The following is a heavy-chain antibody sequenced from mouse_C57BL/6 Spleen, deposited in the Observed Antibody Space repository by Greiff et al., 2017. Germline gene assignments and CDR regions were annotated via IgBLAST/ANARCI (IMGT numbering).Heavy chain of an antibody. CDR1: GYAFTNYL. V-gene: IGHV1-54*01. Sequence: QVQLQQSGAELVRPGTSVKVSCKASGYAFTNYLIEWVKQRPGQGLEWIGVINPGSGGTNYNEKFKGKATLTADKSSSTAYMQLSSLTSEDSAVYFCARSPYYSGSSYGGNFDYWGQGTTLTVSS. D-gene: IGHD1-1*01. CDR2: INPGSGGT. J-gene: IGHJ2*01. CDR3: ARSPYYSGSSYGGNFDY.